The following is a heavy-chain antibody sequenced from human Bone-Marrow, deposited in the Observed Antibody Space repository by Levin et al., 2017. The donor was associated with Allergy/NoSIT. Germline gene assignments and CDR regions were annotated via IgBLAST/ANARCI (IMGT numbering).Heavy chain of an antibody. CDR1: GFSLSSNGVG. CDR3: AHHKFWFGEFPFDF. Sequence: QTLSLTCTFSGFSLSSNGVGVGWIRQAPGKALEWLALIYWDDDKRYSPSLKSRPNITKDTSQNQVVLTMTNMAPVDTGTYYCAHHKFWFGEFPFDFWGRGSLVTVSS. CDR2: IYWDDDK. J-gene: IGHJ4*02. V-gene: IGHV2-5*02. D-gene: IGHD3-10*01.